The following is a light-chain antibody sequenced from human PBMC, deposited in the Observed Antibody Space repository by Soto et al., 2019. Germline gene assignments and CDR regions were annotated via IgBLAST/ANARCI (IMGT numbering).Light chain of an antibody. CDR2: DAS. CDR3: QQYNSYPWT. V-gene: IGKV1-5*01. J-gene: IGKJ1*01. CDR1: QSISSW. Sequence: DIQMTQSPSTLSASVGDRVTITCRASQSISSWLAWYPQKPGKAPKLLIYDASSLESGVPSRFSGSGSGTEFTLPISSLQPDDFATYYCQQYNSYPWTFGQGTKVDSK.